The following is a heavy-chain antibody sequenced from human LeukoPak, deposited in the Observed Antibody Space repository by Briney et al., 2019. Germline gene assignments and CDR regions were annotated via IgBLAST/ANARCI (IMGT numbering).Heavy chain of an antibody. CDR2: ISSSGSTK. V-gene: IGHV3-48*03. J-gene: IGHJ4*02. D-gene: IGHD5-12*01. CDR1: GFTFRTYE. Sequence: GGSLRLSCAASGFTFRTYEMNWVRQAPGMGLEWVSYISSSGSTKYYADSVKGRFTISRDNAKNSLFLQMNSLRDEDKAVYYCARDWDSGYDTYYFDYWGQGTLVTVSS. CDR3: ARDWDSGYDTYYFDY.